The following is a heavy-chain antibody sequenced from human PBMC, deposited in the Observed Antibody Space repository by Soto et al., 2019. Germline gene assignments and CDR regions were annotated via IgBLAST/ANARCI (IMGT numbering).Heavy chain of an antibody. Sequence: GASVKVSCKASGYTFTSYDINWVRQATGQGLEWMGWMNPNSGNTGYAQKFQGRVTMTRNTSISTAYMELSSLRSEDTAVYYCAIHYGLTDRPPFTVTTGGDFDYWGQGTLVTVSS. D-gene: IGHD4-17*01. CDR3: AIHYGLTDRPPFTVTTGGDFDY. CDR2: MNPNSGNT. CDR1: GYTFTSYD. J-gene: IGHJ4*02. V-gene: IGHV1-8*01.